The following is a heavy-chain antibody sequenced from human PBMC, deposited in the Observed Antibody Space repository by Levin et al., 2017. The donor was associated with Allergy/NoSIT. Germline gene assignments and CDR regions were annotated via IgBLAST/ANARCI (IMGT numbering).Heavy chain of an antibody. D-gene: IGHD6-19*01. CDR2: INHSGST. J-gene: IGHJ4*02. CDR3: ARGAIRGIAVPGV. V-gene: IGHV4-34*01. Sequence: PSETLSLNCAVYGGSFSGYYWSWICQPPGKGLEWIGEINHSGSTNYNPSLKSRVTISVDRSKNQFSLKLSSVTAADTAVFYCARGAIRGIAVPGVWGQGTLVTVSS. CDR1: GGSFSGYY.